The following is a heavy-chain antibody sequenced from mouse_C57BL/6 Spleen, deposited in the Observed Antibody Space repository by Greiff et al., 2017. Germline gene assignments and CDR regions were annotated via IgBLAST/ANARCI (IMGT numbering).Heavy chain of an antibody. J-gene: IGHJ3*01. Sequence: QVQLKESGAELAKPGASVKLSCKASGYTFTSYWMPWVKQRPGQGLEWIGYINPSSGYTKYNQKFKDKATLTADKSSSTAYMQLSSLTYEDSAVYYCARPYGSSYGWCAYWGQGTLVTVSA. CDR2: INPSSGYT. CDR1: GYTFTSYW. D-gene: IGHD1-1*01. V-gene: IGHV1-7*01. CDR3: ARPYGSSYGWCAY.